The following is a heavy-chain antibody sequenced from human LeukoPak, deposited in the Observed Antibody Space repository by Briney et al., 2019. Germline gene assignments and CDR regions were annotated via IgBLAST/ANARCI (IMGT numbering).Heavy chain of an antibody. V-gene: IGHV3-21*01. J-gene: IGHJ4*03. CDR3: AREALRYFDWLSLQSYYFDY. D-gene: IGHD3-9*01. CDR1: GFTFSSYS. CDR2: ISSSSSYI. Sequence: GGSLRLSCAASGFTFSSYSMNWVRQAPGKGLEWVSSISSSSSYIYYADSVKGRFTISRDNAKNSLYLQMNSLRAEDTAVYYCAREALRYFDWLSLQSYYFDYWGQGTMVTVSS.